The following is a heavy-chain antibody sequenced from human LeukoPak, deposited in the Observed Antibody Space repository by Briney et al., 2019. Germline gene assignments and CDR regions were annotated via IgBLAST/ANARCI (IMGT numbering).Heavy chain of an antibody. CDR3: AREAFSGGYYDDY. CDR2: IFHSGST. D-gene: IGHD3-22*01. CDR1: GYSINNGYY. Sequence: PSETLSLTCTVSGYSINNGYYWGWIRQPPGKGLEWIASIFHSGSTYFNPSLKSRVSISVDTSKNQFSPKLSSVTAADTAVYYCAREAFSGGYYDDYWGQGTLVTVSS. J-gene: IGHJ4*02. V-gene: IGHV4-38-2*02.